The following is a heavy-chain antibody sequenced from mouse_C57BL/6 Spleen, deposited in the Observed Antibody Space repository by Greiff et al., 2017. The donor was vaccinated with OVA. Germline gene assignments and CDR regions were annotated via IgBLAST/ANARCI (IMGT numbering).Heavy chain of an antibody. CDR2: INPNNGGT. V-gene: IGHV1-26*01. Sequence: VQLQQSGPELVKPGASVKISCKASGYTFTDYYMNWVKQSHGKSLEWIGDINPNNGGTSYNQKFKGKATLTVDKSSSTAYMELRSLTSEDSAVYYCASPTYYSKRAWFAYWGQGTLVTVSA. J-gene: IGHJ3*01. CDR1: GYTFTDYY. CDR3: ASPTYYSKRAWFAY. D-gene: IGHD2-5*01.